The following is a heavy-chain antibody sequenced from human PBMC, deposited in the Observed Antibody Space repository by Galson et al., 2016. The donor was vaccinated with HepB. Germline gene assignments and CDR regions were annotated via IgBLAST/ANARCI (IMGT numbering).Heavy chain of an antibody. D-gene: IGHD2-2*01. J-gene: IGHJ6*02. CDR1: GFTFSSYA. CDR3: AKDHCSSTSCYVLYYYGMDV. Sequence: SLRLSCAASGFTFSSYAMSWVRQAPGKGLEWVSAISGSGGSKYYADSVKGRFTISRDNSKNTLYLQMNSLRAEDTAVYYCAKDHCSSTSCYVLYYYGMDVWGQGTTVTVSS. V-gene: IGHV3-23*01. CDR2: ISGSGGSK.